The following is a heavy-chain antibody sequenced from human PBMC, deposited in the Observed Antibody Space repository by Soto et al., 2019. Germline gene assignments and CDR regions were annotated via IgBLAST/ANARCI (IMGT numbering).Heavy chain of an antibody. CDR1: GFTFIHYW. CDR3: AIGILGSGTANYH. CDR2: IIGDGLYT. V-gene: IGHV3-74*03. J-gene: IGHJ5*02. D-gene: IGHD3-10*01. Sequence: EVQLVESGGGLVQPGGYLILSCAASGFTFIHYWMVWVRQAPRKGLVWVPRIIGDGLYTTYADSVKGRFTISRDNAKNTVYLQMNSLRVEDTAVYYCAIGILGSGTANYHWCQGTLVTVSS.